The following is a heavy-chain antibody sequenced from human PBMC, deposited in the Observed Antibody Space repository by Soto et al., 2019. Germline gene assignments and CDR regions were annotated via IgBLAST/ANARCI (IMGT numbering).Heavy chain of an antibody. Sequence: ASVKVSCKASGYTFTSYGISWVRQAPGQGLEWMGWISAYNGNTNYAQKLQGRVTMTTDTSTSTAYMELRSLRSDDTAVYYCAREKKDCSSTSCYDYWGQGTLVTVSS. CDR2: ISAYNGNT. J-gene: IGHJ4*02. V-gene: IGHV1-18*01. D-gene: IGHD2-2*01. CDR1: GYTFTSYG. CDR3: AREKKDCSSTSCYDY.